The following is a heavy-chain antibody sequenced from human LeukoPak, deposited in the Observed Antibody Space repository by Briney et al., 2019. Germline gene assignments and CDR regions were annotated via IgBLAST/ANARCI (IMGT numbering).Heavy chain of an antibody. CDR2: FDPEDGET. V-gene: IGHV1-24*01. CDR1: GYTLTELS. Sequence: ASVKVSCKVSGYTLTELSMHWVRQAPGKGLEWMGGFDPEDGETIYAQKFQGRVTMTRDTSTSTVYMELSSLRSEDTAVYYCARDSVRGEMVIGHFSLDLDYWGQGTLVTVSS. J-gene: IGHJ4*02. D-gene: IGHD2-21*01. CDR3: ARDSVRGEMVIGHFSLDLDY.